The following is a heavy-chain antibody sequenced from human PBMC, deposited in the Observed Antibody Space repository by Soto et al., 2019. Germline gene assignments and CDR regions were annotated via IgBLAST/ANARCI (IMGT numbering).Heavy chain of an antibody. D-gene: IGHD6-19*01. Sequence: QVQLVQSGAEVKRPGSSVKVSCQTSGGTFRTYTINWVRQAPGQGLEWMGRIIPILDVANYAQKFQGRVTIPADTSTSTAHMELRSLRYEATAVYYCSRSIQADIGVVGPKDIWFDPWGQGTLVTVSS. CDR3: SRSIQADIGVVGPKDIWFDP. CDR1: GGTFRTYT. CDR2: IIPILDVA. V-gene: IGHV1-69*02. J-gene: IGHJ5*02.